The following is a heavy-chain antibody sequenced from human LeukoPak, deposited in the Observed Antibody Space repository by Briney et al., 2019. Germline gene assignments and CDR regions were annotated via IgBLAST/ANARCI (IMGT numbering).Heavy chain of an antibody. CDR3: AKKFSSGGGVNFDY. Sequence: GGSLRLSCAASGFTFSSHWMHWVRQAPGKGLVWVSRINSDGSGTIYADSVKGRFTISRDNSKNTLYLQMNSLRAEDAAVYYCAKKFSSGGGVNFDYWGQGTLVTVSS. V-gene: IGHV3-74*01. D-gene: IGHD3-10*01. CDR1: GFTFSSHW. CDR2: INSDGSGT. J-gene: IGHJ4*02.